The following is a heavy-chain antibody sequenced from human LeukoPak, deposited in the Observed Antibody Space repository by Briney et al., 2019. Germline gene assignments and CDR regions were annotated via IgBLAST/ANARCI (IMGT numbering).Heavy chain of an antibody. V-gene: IGHV3-30*02. CDR2: IRYDGSNK. CDR3: ARLREIPVFGVVTKSTSYFDY. Sequence: GGSLRLSCAASGFSFNKYGMHWVRQAPGKGLEWVAFIRYDGSNKYYADSVRGRFTTSRDNSKNTVYVQMNSLRAEDTAVYYCARLREIPVFGVVTKSTSYFDYWGQGTLVTVSS. J-gene: IGHJ4*02. CDR1: GFSFNKYG. D-gene: IGHD3-3*01.